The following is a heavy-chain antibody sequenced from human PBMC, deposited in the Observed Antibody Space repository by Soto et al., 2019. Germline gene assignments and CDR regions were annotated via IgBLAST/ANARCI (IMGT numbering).Heavy chain of an antibody. Sequence: QVQLQESGPGLVKPSQTLSLTCTVSGGSISSGGYYWSWIRQHPGKGLEWIGYIYYSGSTYYNPCLKSRVTISVDTSKNPFSLKLSSVTAADAAVYYCARVGGINWFDPWRQGTLVTVSS. J-gene: IGHJ5*02. CDR2: IYYSGST. D-gene: IGHD1-20*01. CDR1: GGSISSGGYY. CDR3: ARVGGINWFDP. V-gene: IGHV4-31*03.